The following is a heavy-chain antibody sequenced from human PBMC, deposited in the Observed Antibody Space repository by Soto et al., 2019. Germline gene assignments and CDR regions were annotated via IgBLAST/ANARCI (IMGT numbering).Heavy chain of an antibody. D-gene: IGHD2-15*01. CDR1: GYTFTSYG. V-gene: IGHV1-18*04. CDR2: ISAYNGNT. Sequence: ASVKVSCKASGYTFTSYGISWERQAPGQGLDWMGWISAYNGNTKYAQDLQGRVTMTTDTSTSTAYMELRSLRSDDTAVYYCARFSGGSYNTYYFYYGMDVWGQGTTVTVSS. J-gene: IGHJ6*02. CDR3: ARFSGGSYNTYYFYYGMDV.